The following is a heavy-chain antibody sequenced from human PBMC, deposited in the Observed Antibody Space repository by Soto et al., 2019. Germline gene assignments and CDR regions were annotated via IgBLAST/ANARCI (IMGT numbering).Heavy chain of an antibody. CDR1: GYTFTSYG. V-gene: IGHV1-18*01. J-gene: IGHJ3*02. Sequence: ASVKVSCKASGYTFTSYGISWVRQAPGQGLEWMGWISAYNGNTNYAQKLQGRVTMTTDTSTSTAYMELRSLRSDDTAVYYCARVRRYRITMVRGVPDAFDIWGQGTMVTVS. CDR3: ARVRRYRITMVRGVPDAFDI. D-gene: IGHD3-10*01. CDR2: ISAYNGNT.